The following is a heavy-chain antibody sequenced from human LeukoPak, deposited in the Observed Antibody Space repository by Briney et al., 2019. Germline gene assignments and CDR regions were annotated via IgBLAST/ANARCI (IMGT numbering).Heavy chain of an antibody. CDR1: GESFSAYF. V-gene: IGHV4-34*01. CDR3: ARGSSFDGYCSAGACDDGYYDS. CDR2: MELRGSS. J-gene: IGHJ4*02. D-gene: IGHD2-15*01. Sequence: NPSETLSLTCAVYGESFSAYFWNWIRQAPGKPLEYIGEMELRGSSHYNPSLKTRVTLSVDTSKNQFSLKLTSVTAADTAVYFCARGSSFDGYCSAGACDDGYYDSWGPGTPVSVSS.